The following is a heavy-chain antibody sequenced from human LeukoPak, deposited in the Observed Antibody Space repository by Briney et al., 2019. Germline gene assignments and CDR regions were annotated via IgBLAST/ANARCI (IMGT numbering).Heavy chain of an antibody. CDR1: GGSISSSSYY. J-gene: IGHJ6*03. V-gene: IGHV4-39*07. D-gene: IGHD3-10*01. CDR2: IFYSGST. Sequence: PETLSLTCTVSGGSISSSSYYWGWVRQPPGKALEWIGNIFYSGSTYYSPSLKSRVTISLDTSRNQFSLKLNSVTAADTAVYYCATGGGPGRYYYYYYYMDVWGKGTTVTVSS. CDR3: ATGGGPGRYYYYYYYMDV.